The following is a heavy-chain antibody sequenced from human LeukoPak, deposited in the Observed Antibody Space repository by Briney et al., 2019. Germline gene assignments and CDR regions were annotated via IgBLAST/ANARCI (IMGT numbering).Heavy chain of an antibody. Sequence: GGSLRLSCAASALTSSGYAMHWVRQAPGKGLDWVAIISYDGINKFYADSVKGRFTISRDNSENTVYLQMNSLRAEDTAAYYCARVAATTTTTSVGYYFDYWGQGTLVTVSS. CDR2: ISYDGINK. CDR1: ALTSSGYA. CDR3: ARVAATTTTTSVGYYFDY. D-gene: IGHD6-6*01. V-gene: IGHV3-30*07. J-gene: IGHJ4*02.